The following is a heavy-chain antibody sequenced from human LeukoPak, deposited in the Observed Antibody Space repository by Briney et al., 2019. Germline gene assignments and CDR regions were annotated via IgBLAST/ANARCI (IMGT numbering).Heavy chain of an antibody. CDR1: GFTLRSYD. Sequence: PGGSLRLSCAASGFTLRSYDMSWVRQAPGKGLEWVAATSGSGVNSCYADSVRGRFTISRDNSQNTLYLQMDSLRAEDTALYYCAKEYSGYDFDYWGQGTLVTVSS. V-gene: IGHV3-23*01. CDR3: AKEYSGYDFDY. J-gene: IGHJ4*02. D-gene: IGHD5-12*01. CDR2: TSGSGVNS.